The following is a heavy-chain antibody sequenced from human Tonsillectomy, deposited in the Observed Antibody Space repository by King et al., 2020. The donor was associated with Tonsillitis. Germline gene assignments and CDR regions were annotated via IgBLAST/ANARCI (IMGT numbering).Heavy chain of an antibody. V-gene: IGHV6-1*01. Sequence: VQLQQSGPGLVKPSQTLSLTCAISGDSVSTNSAAWNWIRQSPSRGLEWLGRTYYRSKWYNDYLVSVKCRITINPDTSKNQFSLQLNSVTPEDTAVYYCARDIYYDSSGYFRGSGAFDIWGQGTVVTVSS. D-gene: IGHD3-22*01. CDR2: TYYRSKWYN. CDR3: ARDIYYDSSGYFRGSGAFDI. J-gene: IGHJ3*02. CDR1: GDSVSTNSAA.